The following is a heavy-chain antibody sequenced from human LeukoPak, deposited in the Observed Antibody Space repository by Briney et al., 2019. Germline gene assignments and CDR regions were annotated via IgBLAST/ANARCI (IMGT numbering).Heavy chain of an antibody. CDR3: AKDTLTSPYSSSSGFDY. J-gene: IGHJ4*02. CDR2: TRYDGSNK. Sequence: GGSLRLSCAASGCTFSSYGMHWVRQAPAKGLEWVAFTRYDGSNKYYADSVKGRFTISRDNSKNTLYLQMNSLRAEDTAVYYCAKDTLTSPYSSSSGFDYWGQGTLVTVSS. V-gene: IGHV3-30*02. D-gene: IGHD6-6*01. CDR1: GCTFSSYG.